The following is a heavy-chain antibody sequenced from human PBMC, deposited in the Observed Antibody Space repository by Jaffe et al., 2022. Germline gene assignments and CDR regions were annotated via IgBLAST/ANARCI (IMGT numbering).Heavy chain of an antibody. V-gene: IGHV1-2*02. J-gene: IGHJ4*02. D-gene: IGHD3-22*01. CDR1: GYTFTGYY. CDR3: AIFSLYYYDSSGYSPFDY. CDR2: INPNSGGT. Sequence: QVQLVQSGAEVKKPGASVKVSCKASGYTFTGYYMHWVRQAPGQGLEWMGWINPNSGGTNYAQKFQGRVTMTRDTSISTAYMELSRLRSDDTAVYYCAIFSLYYYDSSGYSPFDYWGQGTLVTVSS.